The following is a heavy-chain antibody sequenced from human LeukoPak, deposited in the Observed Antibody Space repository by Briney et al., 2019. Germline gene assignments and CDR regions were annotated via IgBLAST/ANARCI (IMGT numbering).Heavy chain of an antibody. V-gene: IGHV4-30-4*01. CDR2: IQYSGST. CDR1: GGSISSGANY. CDR3: ARAGSSLDY. D-gene: IGHD6-13*01. Sequence: SETLSLTCTVSGGSISSGANYWTWIRQPPGRGLEWIGYIQYSGSTYYNPSLKSRVTISVDTSKNQFSLKLSSVTAADTAVYYCARAGSSLDYWGQGTLVTVSS. J-gene: IGHJ4*02.